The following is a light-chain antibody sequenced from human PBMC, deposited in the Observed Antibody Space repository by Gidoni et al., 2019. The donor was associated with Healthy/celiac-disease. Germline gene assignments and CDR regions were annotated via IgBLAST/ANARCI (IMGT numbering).Light chain of an antibody. V-gene: IGKV3-15*01. Sequence: ATLSVSPGEKGTLTSRASQSDSSNLARCQQQPGQAPRHLIYGESTRATSIPARFSSSGSGTEFTLTISSLQSEEFTVYYYRQYNDWPTLTFGGGTKVEIK. J-gene: IGKJ4*01. CDR3: RQYNDWPTLT. CDR1: QSDSSN. CDR2: GES.